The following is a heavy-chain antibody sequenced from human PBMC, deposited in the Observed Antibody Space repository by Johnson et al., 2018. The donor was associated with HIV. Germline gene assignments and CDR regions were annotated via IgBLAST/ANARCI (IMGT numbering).Heavy chain of an antibody. CDR2: ISYDGSNK. D-gene: IGHD2-21*02. V-gene: IGHV3-30*04. J-gene: IGHJ3*02. CDR1: GFTFSSYA. Sequence: QVQLVESGGGVVQPGRSLRLSCAASGFTFSSYAMHWVRQAPGKGLEWVAVISYDGSNKYYADSVTGRFTISRDNSKNTLSLQMNSLRAEDTAVYYCAKVADPYCGGDCDSWLFAFDIWGRGTMVTVSS. CDR3: AKVADPYCGGDCDSWLFAFDI.